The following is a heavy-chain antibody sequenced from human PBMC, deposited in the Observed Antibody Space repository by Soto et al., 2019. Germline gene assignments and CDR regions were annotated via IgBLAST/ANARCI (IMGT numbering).Heavy chain of an antibody. CDR3: AKVEGLGWAVAGTGVDY. D-gene: IGHD6-19*01. CDR2: ISYDGSNK. Sequence: QVQLVESGGGVVQPGRSLRLSCAASGFTFSSYGMHWVRQAPGKGLEWVAVISYDGSNKYYADSVKGRFTISRDNSKNTLYLQMNSLRAEDTAVYYCAKVEGLGWAVAGTGVDYWGQGTLVTVSS. CDR1: GFTFSSYG. V-gene: IGHV3-30*18. J-gene: IGHJ4*02.